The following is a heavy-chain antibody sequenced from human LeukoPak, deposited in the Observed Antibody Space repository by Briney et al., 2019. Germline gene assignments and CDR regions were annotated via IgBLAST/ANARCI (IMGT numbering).Heavy chain of an antibody. CDR3: ARESRYCSGGSCSRLDY. D-gene: IGHD2-15*01. J-gene: IGHJ4*02. CDR2: IYYSGST. V-gene: IGHV4-31*03. CDR1: GGSISSGGYY. Sequence: PSQTLSLTCTVSGGSISSGGYYWSWIRQHPGKGLEWIGYIYYSGSTYYNPSLKSRVTISADTSKNQFSLKLSSVTAADTAVYYCARESRYCSGGSCSRLDYWGQGTLVTVSS.